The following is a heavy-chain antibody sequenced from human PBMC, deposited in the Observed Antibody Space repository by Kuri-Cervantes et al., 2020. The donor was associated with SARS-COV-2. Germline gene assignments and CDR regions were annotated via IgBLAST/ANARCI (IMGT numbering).Heavy chain of an antibody. D-gene: IGHD3-3*01. CDR3: ARVSGYYDFWSAPDYYYMDV. J-gene: IGHJ6*03. CDR2: ITSSSSYI. CDR1: GFTFSSYS. Sequence: GGSLRLSCAASGFTFSSYSMNWVRQAPGKGLEWVSSITSSSSYIYYADSVKGRLTISRDNANNSLYLQMNSLRAEDTAVYYCARVSGYYDFWSAPDYYYMDVWGKGTTVTVSS. V-gene: IGHV3-21*01.